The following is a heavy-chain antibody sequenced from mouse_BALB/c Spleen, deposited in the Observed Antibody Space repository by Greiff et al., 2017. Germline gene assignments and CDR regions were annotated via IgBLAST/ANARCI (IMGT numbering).Heavy chain of an antibody. CDR1: GYTFTSYW. CDR2: INPSNGRT. J-gene: IGHJ4*01. Sequence: QVQLQQPGAELVKPGASVKLSCTASGYTFTSYWMHWVKQRPGQGLEWIGEINPSNGRTNYNEKFKSKATLTVDKSSSTAYMQLSSLTSEDSAVYYCARSITTVVAGDYAMDYWGQGTSVTVSS. D-gene: IGHD1-1*01. V-gene: IGHV1S81*02. CDR3: ARSITTVVAGDYAMDY.